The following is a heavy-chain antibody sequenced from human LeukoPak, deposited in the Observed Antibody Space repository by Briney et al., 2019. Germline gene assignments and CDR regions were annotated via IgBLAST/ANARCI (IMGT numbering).Heavy chain of an antibody. V-gene: IGHV1-3*01. CDR3: ARVITMVRGVLNWFDP. Sequence: ASVKVSCKASGYTFTSYAMHWVRQAPGQRLEWMGWINAGNGNTKYSQKFQGRVTITRDTSASTAYMELSSLRSEDTAVYYCARVITMVRGVLNWFDPWGQGTLVTVPS. D-gene: IGHD3-10*01. CDR1: GYTFTSYA. CDR2: INAGNGNT. J-gene: IGHJ5*02.